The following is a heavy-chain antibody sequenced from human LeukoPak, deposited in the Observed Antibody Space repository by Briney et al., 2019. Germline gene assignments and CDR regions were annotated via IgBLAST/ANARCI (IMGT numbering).Heavy chain of an antibody. Sequence: SSETLSLTCTVSGGSISSYYWSWIRQPPGKGLEWIGYIYYSGSTNYNPSLKSRVTISVDTSKNQFSLKLSSVTAADTAVYYCARVACSGGSCFVGFLDYWGQGTLVTVSS. CDR1: GGSISSYY. J-gene: IGHJ4*02. V-gene: IGHV4-59*08. CDR2: IYYSGST. D-gene: IGHD2-15*01. CDR3: ARVACSGGSCFVGFLDY.